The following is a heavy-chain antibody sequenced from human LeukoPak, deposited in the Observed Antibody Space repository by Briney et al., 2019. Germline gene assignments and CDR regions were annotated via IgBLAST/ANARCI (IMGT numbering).Heavy chain of an antibody. V-gene: IGHV3-23*01. D-gene: IGHD3-10*01. Sequence: GGSLRLSCAASGFTFSSYAMSWVRQAPGKGLEWVSAISGSSGSTYYADSVKGRFTISRDNSKNTLYLQMNSLRAEDTAVYYCAKQPHYYGSGSYFDYWGQGTLVTVSS. CDR3: AKQPHYYGSGSYFDY. J-gene: IGHJ4*02. CDR2: ISGSSGST. CDR1: GFTFSSYA.